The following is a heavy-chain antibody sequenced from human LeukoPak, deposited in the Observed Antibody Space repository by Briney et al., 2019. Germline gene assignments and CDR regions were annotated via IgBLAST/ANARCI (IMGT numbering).Heavy chain of an antibody. V-gene: IGHV3-30*02. CDR3: AKSVVNSGAYIPFDS. CDR1: GFTFSSYG. CDR2: IRYDGSNK. Sequence: GESLRLSYAASGFTFSSYGMHWVRQAPGKRMECVPFIRYDGSNKYSAESVKGRFTISRDKTKNTLYLQKNSLRVEDTAIYYCAKSVVNSGAYIPFDSWGQGTLVTVSS. J-gene: IGHJ4*02. D-gene: IGHD1-26*01.